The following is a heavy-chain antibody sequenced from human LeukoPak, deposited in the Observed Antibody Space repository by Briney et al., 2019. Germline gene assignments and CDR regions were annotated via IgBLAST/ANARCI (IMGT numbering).Heavy chain of an antibody. J-gene: IGHJ4*02. CDR3: AKAPYSTSWYDWGRFDY. CDR1: GFTFSSYA. Sequence: GGSLRLSCAASGFTFSSYAMSWVRQGPGKGLEWVSSVSGSGGGTYYADSVKGRFTISRDNSKNTLYLQMNSLRAEDTAVYYCAKAPYSTSWYDWGRFDYWGQGTLVTVSS. D-gene: IGHD6-13*01. V-gene: IGHV3-23*01. CDR2: VSGSGGGT.